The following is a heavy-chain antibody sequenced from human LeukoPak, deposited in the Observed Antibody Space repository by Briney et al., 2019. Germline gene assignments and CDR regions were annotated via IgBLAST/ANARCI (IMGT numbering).Heavy chain of an antibody. D-gene: IGHD3-10*01. V-gene: IGHV4-59*11. CDR2: AH. CDR1: GGSISSHY. Sequence: SGTLSLTCSVSGGSISSHYWSWIRQFPGKGLEWIGFAHYKSRVTISVDRSKNQFSLKLNSLTAADTAVYYCARDYFVVRRKDASYYLDVWSKGTTVTVSS. J-gene: IGHJ6*04. CDR3: ARDYFVVRRKDASYYLDV.